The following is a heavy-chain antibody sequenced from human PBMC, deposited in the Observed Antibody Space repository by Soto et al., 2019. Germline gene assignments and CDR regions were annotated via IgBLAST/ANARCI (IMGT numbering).Heavy chain of an antibody. Sequence: QVQLVQSGAEVKKPGASVKVSCKASGYTFTSYDINWVRQATGQGLEWMGWMNPNSGNTGYAQKFQGTVTMTRNTSISTDYMELSSLRSEDTAVYYCARAVKPATYYYYYMDVWGKGTTVTVSS. CDR1: GYTFTSYD. V-gene: IGHV1-8*01. D-gene: IGHD6-25*01. CDR2: MNPNSGNT. J-gene: IGHJ6*03. CDR3: ARAVKPATYYYYYMDV.